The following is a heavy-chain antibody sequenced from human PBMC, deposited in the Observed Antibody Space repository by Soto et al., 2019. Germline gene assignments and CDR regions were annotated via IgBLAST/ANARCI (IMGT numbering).Heavy chain of an antibody. D-gene: IGHD3-22*01. CDR3: ARDQGVTVNYGMDV. Sequence: QVQLVQSGAEVKKPGASVKVSCKASRYTFTGYYMHWVRQAPGQGVEWMGWNNPNSCGTNYAQKFQGRVTMTRDTSISTAYMELSRLRSHDTAVYYCARDQGVTVNYGMDVWGQGTTVTVSS. CDR1: RYTFTGYY. V-gene: IGHV1-2*02. J-gene: IGHJ6*02. CDR2: NNPNSCGT.